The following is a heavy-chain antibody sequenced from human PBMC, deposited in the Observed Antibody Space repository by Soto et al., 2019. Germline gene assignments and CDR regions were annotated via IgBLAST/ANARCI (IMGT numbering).Heavy chain of an antibody. CDR2: IWYDGNNK. CDR1: GFTFSNYG. J-gene: IGHJ4*02. V-gene: IGHV3-33*01. CDR3: ARGLHSLFDY. Sequence: QVQLVESWGGVVQPGGSLRLSCAASGFTFSNYGMHWVRQAPGKGLEWVAVIWYDGNNKYYADSVKGRFTISRDNSNNTLYVQMTSLRAEDTAVYYCARGLHSLFDYWGQGTLVTVSS. D-gene: IGHD2-21*01.